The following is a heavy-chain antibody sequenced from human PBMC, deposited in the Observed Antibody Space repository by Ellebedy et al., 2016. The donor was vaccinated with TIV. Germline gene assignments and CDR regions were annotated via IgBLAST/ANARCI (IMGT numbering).Heavy chain of an antibody. CDR3: ARVGYSSCWCDY. V-gene: IGHV4-4*02. J-gene: IGHJ4*02. CDR2: IYHSGST. CDR1: GGSISSSNW. Sequence: MPGGSLRLSCAVSGGSISSSNWWSWVRQPPGKGLEWIGEIYHSGSTNYNPSLKSRVTISVDTSKNQFSLKLSSVTAADTAVYYCARVGYSSCWCDYWGQGTLVTVSS. D-gene: IGHD6-19*01.